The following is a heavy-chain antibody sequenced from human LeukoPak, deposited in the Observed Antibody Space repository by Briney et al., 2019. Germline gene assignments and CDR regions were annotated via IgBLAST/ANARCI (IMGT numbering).Heavy chain of an antibody. CDR1: GGSISSGGYS. J-gene: IGHJ4*02. Sequence: SQTLSLTCAVSGGSISSGGYSWSWIRQPPGKGLEWIGYIYHSGSTYYNPSLKSRVTISVDRSKNQFSLKLSSVTAADTAVYYCARQLGYCSSTNCYADKVDYWGQGTLVTVSS. CDR3: ARQLGYCSSTNCYADKVDY. V-gene: IGHV4-30-2*01. D-gene: IGHD2-2*01. CDR2: IYHSGST.